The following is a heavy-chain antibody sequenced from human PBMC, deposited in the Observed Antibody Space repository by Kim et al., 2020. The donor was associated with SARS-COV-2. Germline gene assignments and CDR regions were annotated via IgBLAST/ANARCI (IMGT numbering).Heavy chain of an antibody. J-gene: IGHJ6*03. CDR3: ARGHVGVVPAPILGLGPFYYYYNMDV. D-gene: IGHD2-2*01. Sequence: SETLSLTCVVYGGSLSGYSWNWIRQPPGKGLEWIGEINQSGGTKSSPSPKSRVTMSIDTSKSQFYLRLNSVTAADSAVYFCARGHVGVVPAPILGLGPFYYYYNMDVWGRGATVTVSS. CDR1: GGSLSGYS. V-gene: IGHV4-34*01. CDR2: INQSGGT.